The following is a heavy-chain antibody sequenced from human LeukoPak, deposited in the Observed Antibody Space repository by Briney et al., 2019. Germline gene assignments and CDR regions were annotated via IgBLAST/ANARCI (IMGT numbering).Heavy chain of an antibody. CDR2: ISGSGGST. D-gene: IGHD3-10*01. V-gene: IGHV3-23*01. CDR3: AKSDMVRGKQWYEE. Sequence: PGGSLRLSCAASGFTFSSYAMSWVRQAPGKGLEWVSAISGSGGSTYYADSVKGRFTISRDNSKNTLYLQMNSLRAEDTAVYYCAKSDMVRGKQWYEEWGQGTLVTISS. J-gene: IGHJ4*02. CDR1: GFTFSSYA.